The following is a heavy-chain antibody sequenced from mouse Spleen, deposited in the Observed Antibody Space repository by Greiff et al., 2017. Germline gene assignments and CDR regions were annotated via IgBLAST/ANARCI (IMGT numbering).Heavy chain of an antibody. J-gene: IGHJ1*01. V-gene: IGHV1S81*02. CDR3: TRNSGFYWYFDV. Sequence: VQGVESGAELVKPGASVKLSCKASGYTFTSYYMYWVKQRPGQGLEWIGEINPSNGGTNFNEKFKSKATLTVDKSSSTAYMQLSSLTSEDSAVYYCTRNSGFYWYFDVWGAGTTVTVSS. D-gene: IGHD4-1*01. CDR2: INPSNGGT. CDR1: GYTFTSYY.